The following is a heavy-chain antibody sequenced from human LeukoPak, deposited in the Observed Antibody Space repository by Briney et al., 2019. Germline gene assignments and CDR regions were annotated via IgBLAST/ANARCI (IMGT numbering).Heavy chain of an antibody. D-gene: IGHD3-10*02. CDR3: AVVRGANFDY. V-gene: IGHV4-61*02. CDR1: GGSISSGSYY. CDR2: IYTSGTT. Sequence: SETLSLTCTVSGGSISSGSYYWSWIRQPAGKGLEWIGRIYTSGTTNYNPSLKSRVTMSVDTSKNQFSLKLGYVTAEDTAVYYCAVVRGANFDYWGQGTLVTVSS. J-gene: IGHJ4*02.